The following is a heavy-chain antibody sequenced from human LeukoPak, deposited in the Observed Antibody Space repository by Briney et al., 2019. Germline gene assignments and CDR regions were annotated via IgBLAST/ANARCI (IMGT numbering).Heavy chain of an antibody. Sequence: ASVKVSCKASGYTFTSYAMHWVRQAPGQRLEWMGWINAGNGNTKYSQKFQGRVTITRDTSASTAYMELSSLRSEDTAVYYCARDRAPITMVRGVINWFDPWGQGTLVTASS. CDR3: ARDRAPITMVRGVINWFDP. D-gene: IGHD3-10*01. V-gene: IGHV1-3*01. J-gene: IGHJ5*02. CDR1: GYTFTSYA. CDR2: INAGNGNT.